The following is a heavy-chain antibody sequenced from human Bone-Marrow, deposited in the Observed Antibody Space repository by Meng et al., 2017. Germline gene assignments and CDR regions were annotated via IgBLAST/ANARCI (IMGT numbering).Heavy chain of an antibody. Sequence: LQLQESRPGLVQPSEPLALTCNVSGGSISASSYYWSLIRQPPGKGLEWIGSIYYSGSTYYNPSLKSRVTISVDTSKNQFSLKLSSVTAADTAVYYCARAGSGIVVVLDPWGQGTLVTVSS. J-gene: IGHJ5*02. CDR1: GGSISASSYY. CDR3: ARAGSGIVVVLDP. D-gene: IGHD2-2*01. CDR2: IYYSGST. V-gene: IGHV4-39*07.